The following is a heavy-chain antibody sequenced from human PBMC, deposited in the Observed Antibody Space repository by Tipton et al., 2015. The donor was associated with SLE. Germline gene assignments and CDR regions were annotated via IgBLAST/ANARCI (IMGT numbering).Heavy chain of an antibody. CDR3: ARRDGLNGFDI. CDR2: IYYSGST. CDR1: GGSISSSSYY. Sequence: TLSLTCTVSGGSISSSSYYWGWIRQPPGKGLEWIGSIYYSGSTYYNPSLKSRVTISVDTSKNHFSLNLNSVTAADTAVYFCARRDGLNGFDIWGRGTMVTVSS. J-gene: IGHJ3*02. D-gene: IGHD2-21*01. V-gene: IGHV4-39*07.